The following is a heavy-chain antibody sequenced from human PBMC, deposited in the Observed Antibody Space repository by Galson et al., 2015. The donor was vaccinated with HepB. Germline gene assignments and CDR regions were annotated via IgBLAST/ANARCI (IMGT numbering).Heavy chain of an antibody. Sequence: SLRLSCAASGFTFSSYAMSWVRQAPGKGLEWVSAISGSGGSTYYADSVKGRFTISRDNSKNTLYLQMNSLRAEDTAVYYCAKSGDPGYCSSTSCYTAAQDMDVWGKGTTVTVSS. D-gene: IGHD2-2*02. CDR2: ISGSGGST. V-gene: IGHV3-23*01. CDR3: AKSGDPGYCSSTSCYTAAQDMDV. CDR1: GFTFSSYA. J-gene: IGHJ6*04.